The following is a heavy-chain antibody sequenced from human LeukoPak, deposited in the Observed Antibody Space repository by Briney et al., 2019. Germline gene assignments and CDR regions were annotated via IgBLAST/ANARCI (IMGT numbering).Heavy chain of an antibody. D-gene: IGHD6-19*01. V-gene: IGHV4-59*08. J-gene: IGHJ6*02. CDR2: LYYSGSS. CDR1: GDRISGYY. Sequence: PSETLSLTITVSGDRISGYYWSWVRRPPGGGLDWVGCLYYSGSSNYNPSLNRRVTIAVDTSKNQFSLKLSTVTGADTAVYYCAKHGSLGSSGWLPYYFCGMEVRGQGTTGTVSS. CDR3: AKHGSLGSSGWLPYYFCGMEV.